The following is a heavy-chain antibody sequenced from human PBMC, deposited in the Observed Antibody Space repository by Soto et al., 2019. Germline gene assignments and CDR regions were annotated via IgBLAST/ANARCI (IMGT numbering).Heavy chain of an antibody. V-gene: IGHV1-2*04. CDR3: ARGDSTDCSNGVCSFFYNHDMDV. D-gene: IGHD2-8*01. J-gene: IGHJ6*02. Sequence: ASVKVSCKASGYSFTDYHIHWVRQAPGQGLEWLGRINPKSGGTSTAQKFQGWVTMTTDTSISTASMELTRLASDDTAIYYCARGDSTDCSNGVCSFFYNHDMDVWGQGTTVTVSS. CDR1: GYSFTDYH. CDR2: INPKSGGT.